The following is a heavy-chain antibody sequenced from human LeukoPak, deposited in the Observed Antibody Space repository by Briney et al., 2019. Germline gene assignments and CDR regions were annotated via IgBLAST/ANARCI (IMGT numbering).Heavy chain of an antibody. J-gene: IGHJ4*02. Sequence: PGGSLRLSCAASGFTFSSYAMSWVRQAPGKGLEWVSALSGSGGSAYYADSVKGRFTISRDNSKNTLYVQMNSLRAEDTAVYYCAKGHSPFDYWGQGTLVTVSS. CDR3: AKGHSPFDY. D-gene: IGHD2-21*01. CDR1: GFTFSSYA. V-gene: IGHV3-23*01. CDR2: LSGSGGSA.